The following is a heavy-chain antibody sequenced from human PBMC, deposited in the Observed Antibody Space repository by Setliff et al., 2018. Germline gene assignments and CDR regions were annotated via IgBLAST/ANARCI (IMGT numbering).Heavy chain of an antibody. Sequence: SGYTFTEYLIGWVRQMPGKGLEWMGIIFPGDSATKYSPSFQGQVTMSVDKSINTAYLQWSSLRASDTAIYYCARVGDYMGYYYNYYMDVWGKGTTVTVSS. CDR3: ARVGDYMGYYYNYYMDV. V-gene: IGHV5-51*01. J-gene: IGHJ6*03. CDR1: GYTFTEYL. D-gene: IGHD3-10*01. CDR2: IFPGDSAT.